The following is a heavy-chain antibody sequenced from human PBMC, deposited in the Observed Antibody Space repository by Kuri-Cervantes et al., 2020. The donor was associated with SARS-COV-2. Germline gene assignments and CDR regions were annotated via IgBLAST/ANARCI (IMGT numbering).Heavy chain of an antibody. CDR1: GYTFIDYH. CDR3: EKRAVGVPVVVDAFDF. CDR2: INPNGGGT. D-gene: IGHD1-26*01. J-gene: IGHJ3*01. V-gene: IGHV1-2*02. Sequence: ASVKVSCKASGYTFIDYHMHWVRQAPGQGLEWMGWINPNGGGTNYAQKFQGRVTMTSDTSIDTAYMELSGLRSDDKAVYYCEKRAVGVPVVVDAFDFWGQGTLVTVSS.